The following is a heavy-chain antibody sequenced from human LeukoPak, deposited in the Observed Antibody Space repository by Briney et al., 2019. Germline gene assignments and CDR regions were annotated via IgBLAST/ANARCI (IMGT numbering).Heavy chain of an antibody. V-gene: IGHV5-51*01. D-gene: IGHD3-16*01. Sequence: GESLKISCQGSGYSFTSYWIGWVRQMPGKGLEWMGIIYPGDSDTRYSPSFQGQVTISADKSISTAYLQWSSLKASDTAMYYCARPRMGGSANDAFDIWGQGTMVTVSS. CDR2: IYPGDSDT. J-gene: IGHJ3*02. CDR3: ARPRMGGSANDAFDI. CDR1: GYSFTSYW.